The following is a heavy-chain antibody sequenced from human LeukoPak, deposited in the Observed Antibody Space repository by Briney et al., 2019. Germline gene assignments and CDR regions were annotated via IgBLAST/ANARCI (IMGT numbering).Heavy chain of an antibody. J-gene: IGHJ3*02. V-gene: IGHV4-59*08. CDR2: IYYSGST. Sequence: PSETLSLTCTVSGGSISSSYWSWIRQPPGKGLEWIGYIYYSGSTNYNPSFKSRVAISVDTSKNQFSLKLSSVTAADTAVYYCARAAPAFEAAAGTDAFDIWGQGTMVTVSS. CDR1: GGSISSSY. D-gene: IGHD6-13*01. CDR3: ARAAPAFEAAAGTDAFDI.